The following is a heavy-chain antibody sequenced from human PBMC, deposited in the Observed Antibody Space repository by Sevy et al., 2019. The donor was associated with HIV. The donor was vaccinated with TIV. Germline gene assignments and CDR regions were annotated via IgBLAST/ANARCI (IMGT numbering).Heavy chain of an antibody. Sequence: SETLSLTCTVSGGSITSLYWNWIRQPPGKGLEWIANIYYNGHINYNPSPKSRVTLILDTSTNQFSLKLSSVTAADTAMYYCAGENAWGRGYSWGQGTLVTVSS. CDR1: GGSITSLY. J-gene: IGHJ4*02. CDR2: IYYNGHI. D-gene: IGHD1-26*01. CDR3: AGENAWGRGYS. V-gene: IGHV4-59*08.